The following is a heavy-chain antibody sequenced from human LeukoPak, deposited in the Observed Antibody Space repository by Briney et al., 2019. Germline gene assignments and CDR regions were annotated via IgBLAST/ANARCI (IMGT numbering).Heavy chain of an antibody. CDR3: ARGLRAGGMDV. CDR1: GYTFTGYY. V-gene: IGHV1-46*01. Sequence: GASVKVSCKASGYTFTGYYMHWVRQAPGQGLEWMGIINPRDSGTSYAQKFQGRVTMTRDTSTNTVHMDLSSLRSEDTAVYYCARGLRAGGMDVWGQGTTVTVSS. CDR2: INPRDSGT. J-gene: IGHJ6*02.